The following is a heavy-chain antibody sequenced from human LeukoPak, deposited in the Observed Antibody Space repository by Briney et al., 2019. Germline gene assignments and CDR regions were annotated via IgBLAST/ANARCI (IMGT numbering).Heavy chain of an antibody. CDR2: IYYSGST. D-gene: IGHD3-22*01. J-gene: IGHJ3*01. CDR3: AKAGVRYFDSSGLYAFDF. Sequence: SETLSLTCAVSGGSISSTSYYWAWIRQPPGKGLEWIGTIYYSGSTYHNPSLKSRVTMSVDTSRNQLSLKLSSVDAADTAVYYCAKAGVRYFDSSGLYAFDFWGQGTTVTVSS. V-gene: IGHV4-39*01. CDR1: GGSISSTSYY.